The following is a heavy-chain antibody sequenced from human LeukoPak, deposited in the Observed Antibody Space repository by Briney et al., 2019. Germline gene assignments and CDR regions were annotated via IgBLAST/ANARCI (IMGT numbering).Heavy chain of an antibody. J-gene: IGHJ4*01. Sequence: GESLKISCKGSGYSFTNYWIGWVRQIPGKGLEWMGIIYLGDSDTRYSPSFQGQVTISADKSINTASLQWSRLKASDSAMYYCARLGYCSTLACYSPSFDDWGQGTLLTVSS. CDR1: GYSFTNYW. V-gene: IGHV5-51*01. D-gene: IGHD2-2*01. CDR3: ARLGYCSTLACYSPSFDD. CDR2: IYLGDSDT.